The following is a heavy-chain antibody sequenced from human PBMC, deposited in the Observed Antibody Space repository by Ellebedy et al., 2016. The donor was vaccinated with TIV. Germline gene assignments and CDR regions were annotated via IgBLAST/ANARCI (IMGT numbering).Heavy chain of an antibody. CDR3: ARLTTMVRGGGWFDP. CDR2: IIPIFGTA. Sequence: AASVKVSCKASGGTFSSYAISWVRQASGQGLEWMGGIIPIFGTANYAQKFQGRVTITADESTSTAYMELSSLRSEDTAVYYCARLTTMVRGGGWFDPWGQGTLVTVSS. J-gene: IGHJ5*02. CDR1: GGTFSSYA. V-gene: IGHV1-69*13. D-gene: IGHD3-10*01.